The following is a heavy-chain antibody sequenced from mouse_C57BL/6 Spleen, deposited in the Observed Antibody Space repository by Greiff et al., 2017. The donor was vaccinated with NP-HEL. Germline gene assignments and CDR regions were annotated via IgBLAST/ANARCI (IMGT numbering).Heavy chain of an antibody. V-gene: IGHV1-22*01. J-gene: IGHJ3*01. CDR3: ARGEDGAY. CDR1: GYTFTDYN. Sequence: VQLQQSGPELVKPGASVKMSCKASGYTFTDYNMHWVKQSHGKSLEWIGYINPNNGGTSYNQKFKGKATLTVDQSSSTAYMQLNSLTSEDSAVYYCARGEDGAYWGQGTLVTVSA. CDR2: INPNNGGT.